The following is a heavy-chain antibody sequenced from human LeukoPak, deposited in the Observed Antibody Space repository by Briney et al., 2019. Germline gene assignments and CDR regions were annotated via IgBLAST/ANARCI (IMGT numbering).Heavy chain of an antibody. CDR1: RGSISSSSYY. V-gene: IGHV4-39*01. CDR3: ARHLIIGVRGVITPIDY. J-gene: IGHJ4*02. D-gene: IGHD3-10*01. CDR2: IYYSGST. Sequence: SETLSLTCTFSRGSISSSSYYWGWIRQPPGKGLEWIGSIYYSGSTYYNPSLKSRVTISVDTSKNQFSLKLSSVTAADTAVYYCARHLIIGVRGVITPIDYWGQGTLVTVSS.